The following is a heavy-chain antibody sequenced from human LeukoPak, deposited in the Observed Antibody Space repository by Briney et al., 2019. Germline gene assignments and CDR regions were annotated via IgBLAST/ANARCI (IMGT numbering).Heavy chain of an antibody. J-gene: IGHJ4*02. Sequence: GASVKVSCKASGYTFTNYDINWVRQATGQGPEWMGWMNPKSGNTGYAQKFQGRVTMTRNTSISTAYMELSSLRSDDTAVYYCARILFTVTTDEGPDYWGQGTLVTVSS. D-gene: IGHD4-17*01. CDR2: MNPKSGNT. CDR3: ARILFTVTTDEGPDY. CDR1: GYTFTNYD. V-gene: IGHV1-8*01.